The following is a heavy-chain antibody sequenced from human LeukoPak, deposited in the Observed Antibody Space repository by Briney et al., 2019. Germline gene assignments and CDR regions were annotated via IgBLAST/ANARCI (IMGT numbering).Heavy chain of an antibody. CDR2: IYYSGST. V-gene: IGHV4-39*01. J-gene: IGHJ6*02. CDR1: GGSISSSSYY. Sequence: SETLSLTCTVSGGSISSSSYYWGWIRQPPGKGLEWIGSIYYSGSTYYNPSLKSRVTISVDTSKNQFSLKLSSVTAADTAVYYCARQTRTVAGRVDVWGQGTTVTVSS. CDR3: ARQTRTVAGRVDV. D-gene: IGHD6-19*01.